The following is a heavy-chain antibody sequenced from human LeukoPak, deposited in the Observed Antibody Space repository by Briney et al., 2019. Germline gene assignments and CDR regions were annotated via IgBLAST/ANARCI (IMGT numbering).Heavy chain of an antibody. D-gene: IGHD5-24*01. J-gene: IGHJ1*01. CDR3: ARGDDYNDAEYLQH. Sequence: PGGSLRLSCAASGFAFSSYGMHWVRQAPGKGLEWVAVIWYDGSNKYYGDSVKGRFTISRDNSKKTLYLQMNSLRVEDTADCARGDDYNDAEYLQHWGQGTLVTVS. V-gene: IGHV3-33*01. CDR2: IWYDGSNK. CDR1: GFAFSSYG.